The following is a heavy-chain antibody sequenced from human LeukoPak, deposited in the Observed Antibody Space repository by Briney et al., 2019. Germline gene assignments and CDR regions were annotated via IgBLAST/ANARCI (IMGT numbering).Heavy chain of an antibody. CDR1: GGSISSSSYY. CDR3: ARAGGSPGAFDI. CDR2: IYYSGST. D-gene: IGHD2-15*01. Sequence: SETLSLTCTVSGGSISSSSYYWGWIRQPPGKGLEWIGSIYYSGSTYYNPSLKSRVTISVDTSKNQFSLKLSSVTAADTAVYYCARAGGSPGAFDIWGQGTMVTVSS. J-gene: IGHJ3*02. V-gene: IGHV4-39*07.